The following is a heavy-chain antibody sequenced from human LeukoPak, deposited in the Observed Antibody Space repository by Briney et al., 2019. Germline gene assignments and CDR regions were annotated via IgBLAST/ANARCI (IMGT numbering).Heavy chain of an antibody. V-gene: IGHV3-74*01. Sequence: GGSLRLACAASGFTLSGHWMHWFRQPPGKGLAWVSRNKYDGSESYYANSVKGRFTISRDNAKNTLYLQMNSLRVEDTAVYYCAKSDWFDPWGQGTLVTVSS. CDR3: AKSDWFDP. J-gene: IGHJ5*02. CDR1: GFTLSGHW. CDR2: NKYDGSES.